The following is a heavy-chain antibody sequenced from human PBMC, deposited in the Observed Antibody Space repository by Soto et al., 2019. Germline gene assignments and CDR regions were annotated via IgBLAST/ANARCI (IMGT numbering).Heavy chain of an antibody. CDR1: GFTFSSYS. V-gene: IGHV3-21*01. CDR3: ARGGGIAAAAHFDY. J-gene: IGHJ4*02. D-gene: IGHD6-13*01. CDR2: ISSSSSYI. Sequence: GGSLRLSCAASGFTFSSYSMNWVRQAPGKGLEWVSSISSSSSYIYYADSVKGRFTISRDNAKNSLYLQMNSLRAEDTAVYYCARGGGIAAAAHFDYWGQGTLVTVSS.